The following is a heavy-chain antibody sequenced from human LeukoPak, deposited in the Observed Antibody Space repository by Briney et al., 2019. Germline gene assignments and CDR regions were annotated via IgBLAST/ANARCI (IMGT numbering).Heavy chain of an antibody. V-gene: IGHV3-23*01. CDR1: GLTFSSYA. CDR3: AKRGLRYFDWSRSYYFDY. J-gene: IGHJ4*02. D-gene: IGHD3-9*01. CDR2: ISGSGGST. Sequence: PGGSLRLSCAASGLTFSSYAMSWVRQAPGKGLEWVSAISGSGGSTYYADSVKGRFTISRDNSKNTLYLQMNSLRAEDTAVYYCAKRGLRYFDWSRSYYFDYWGQGTLVTVSS.